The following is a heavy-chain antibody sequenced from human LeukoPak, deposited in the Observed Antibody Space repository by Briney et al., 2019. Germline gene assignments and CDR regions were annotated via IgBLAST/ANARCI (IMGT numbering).Heavy chain of an antibody. J-gene: IGHJ5*02. D-gene: IGHD2-2*01. Sequence: ASVKVSCKASGGTFSSYGISWVRQAPGQGLEWMGWISAYNGNTNYAQKLQGRVTMTTDTSTSTAYMELRSLRSDDTAVYYCAREIVVVPAAIRWFDPWGQGTLVTVSS. CDR1: GGTFSSYG. V-gene: IGHV1-18*01. CDR3: AREIVVVPAAIRWFDP. CDR2: ISAYNGNT.